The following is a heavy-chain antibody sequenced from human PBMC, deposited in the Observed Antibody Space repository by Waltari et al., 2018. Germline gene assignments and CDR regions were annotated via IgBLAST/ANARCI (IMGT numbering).Heavy chain of an antibody. CDR1: GGSISSGGYY. D-gene: IGHD4-17*01. Sequence: QVQLQESGPGLVKPSQTLSLTCTVSGGSISSGGYYWSWIRQAPGKGLEWIWYIYYSGSTYYNPSLKSRVTISVDTSKNQFSLKLSSVTAADTAVYYCARGFGGDSGEIDYWGQGTLVTVSS. CDR3: ARGFGGDSGEIDY. CDR2: IYYSGST. V-gene: IGHV4-31*03. J-gene: IGHJ4*02.